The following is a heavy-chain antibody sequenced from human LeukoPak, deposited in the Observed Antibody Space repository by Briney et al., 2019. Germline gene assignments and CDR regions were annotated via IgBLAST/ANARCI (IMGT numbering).Heavy chain of an antibody. CDR1: GGTFSSYA. CDR3: ARVVPAAPYYYYYYMDV. CDR2: IIPIFGTA. Sequence: SVKVSCKASGGTFSSYAISWVRQAPGQGLEWMGGIIPIFGTANYAQKFQGRVTITTDESTSTAYMELSSLRSEDTAVYYCARVVPAAPYYYYYYMDVWGKGTTVTVSS. D-gene: IGHD2-2*01. V-gene: IGHV1-69*05. J-gene: IGHJ6*03.